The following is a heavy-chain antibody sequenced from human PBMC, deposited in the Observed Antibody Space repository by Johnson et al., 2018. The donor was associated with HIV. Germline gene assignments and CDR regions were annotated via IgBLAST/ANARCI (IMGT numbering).Heavy chain of an antibody. CDR3: ARGALGAFDI. V-gene: IGHV3-9*01. Sequence: QLVESGGGLVQPGRSLRLSCAASGFTFDDNAMHWVRQAPGQGLEWVSGITWNSGSIGYADSVKGRFTISRDNAKNSLYLQMNSLRAEDTALYYCARGALGAFDIWGQGTMVTVSS. CDR1: GFTFDDNA. D-gene: IGHD3-3*02. J-gene: IGHJ3*02. CDR2: ITWNSGSI.